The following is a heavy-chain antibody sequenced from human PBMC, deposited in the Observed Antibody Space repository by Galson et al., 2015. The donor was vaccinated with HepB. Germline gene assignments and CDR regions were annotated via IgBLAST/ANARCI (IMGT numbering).Heavy chain of an antibody. V-gene: IGHV4-61*01. D-gene: IGHD3-10*01. CDR1: GGSISSGSYY. CDR3: ARGGLMVRGVISHLDYYYMDV. Sequence: ETLSLTCTVSGGSISSGSYYWSWIRQPPGKGLEWIGYIYYSGSTHYNPSLKSRVTISVDTSKNQFSLKLSSVTAADTAVYYCARGGLMVRGVISHLDYYYMDVWGKGTTVTVSS. J-gene: IGHJ6*03. CDR2: IYYSGST.